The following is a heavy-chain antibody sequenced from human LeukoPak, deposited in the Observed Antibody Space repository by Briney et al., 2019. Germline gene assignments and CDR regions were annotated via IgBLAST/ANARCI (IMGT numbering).Heavy chain of an antibody. V-gene: IGHV1-24*01. Sequence: ASVKVSCKVSGYTLTELSMHWVRQAPGKGLEWMGGFDPEDGETIYAQKFQGRVTMTEDTSTDTAYMELSSLRSEDTAVYYCATIHLVYYGMDVWGQGTTVTVSS. CDR3: ATIHLVYYGMDV. CDR2: FDPEDGET. D-gene: IGHD6-6*01. CDR1: GYTLTELS. J-gene: IGHJ6*02.